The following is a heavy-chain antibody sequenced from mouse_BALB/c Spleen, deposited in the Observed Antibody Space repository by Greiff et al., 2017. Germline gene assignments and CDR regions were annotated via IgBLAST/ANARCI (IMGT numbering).Heavy chain of an antibody. CDR3: ARDRATAWYFDV. D-gene: IGHD3-3*01. CDR2: ISDGGSYT. J-gene: IGHJ1*01. CDR1: GFTFSDYY. V-gene: IGHV5-4*02. Sequence: EVKVVESGGGLVKPGGSLKLSCAASGFTFSDYYMYWVRQTPEKRLEWVATISDGGSYTYYPDSVKGRFTISRDNAKNNLYLQMSSLKSEDTAMYYCARDRATAWYFDVWGAGTTVTVSS.